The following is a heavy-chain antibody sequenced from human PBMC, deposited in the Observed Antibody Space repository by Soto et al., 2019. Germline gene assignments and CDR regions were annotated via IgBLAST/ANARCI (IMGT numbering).Heavy chain of an antibody. J-gene: IGHJ4*02. CDR1: GFTISSYA. CDR3: ARDAYYNDYSGYHHDY. D-gene: IGHD3-22*01. CDR2: ISGSGGST. V-gene: IGHV3-23*01. Sequence: GGSLRLSCAASGFTISSYAMSWVRQAPGKGLEWVSAISGSGGSTYYADSVKGRFTISRDNSKNTLYLQMNSLRAEDTAVYYCARDAYYNDYSGYHHDYWGQGALVTSPQ.